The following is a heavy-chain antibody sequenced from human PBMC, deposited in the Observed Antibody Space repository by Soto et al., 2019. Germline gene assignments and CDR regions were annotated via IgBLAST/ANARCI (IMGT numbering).Heavy chain of an antibody. J-gene: IGHJ4*02. CDR3: AKDLVWFGEYY. CDR2: ISGSGGST. Sequence: PGGSLRLSCAASGFSFSSYAMSWVRQAPGKGLEWASAISGSGGSTYYADSVKGRFTISRDNSKNTLYLQMNSLRAEDTAVYYCAKDLVWFGEYYWGQGTLVTVSS. V-gene: IGHV3-23*01. CDR1: GFSFSSYA. D-gene: IGHD3-10*01.